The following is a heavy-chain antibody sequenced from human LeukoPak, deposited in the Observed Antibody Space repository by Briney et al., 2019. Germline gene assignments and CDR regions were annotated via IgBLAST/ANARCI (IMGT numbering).Heavy chain of an antibody. CDR1: GFTFSSYA. CDR2: ISDRGDET. CDR3: AKCWRVVSGNWYLSFDS. J-gene: IGHJ4*02. Sequence: GSLRLSCAASGFTFSSYAMSWVRQTPGKGLEWVSSISDRGDETYYADSVRGRFTISRDNSKNTLYLQMKSLGGDDTALYYCAKCWRVVSGNWYLSFDSWGQGTLVTVSS. V-gene: IGHV3-23*01. D-gene: IGHD6-13*01.